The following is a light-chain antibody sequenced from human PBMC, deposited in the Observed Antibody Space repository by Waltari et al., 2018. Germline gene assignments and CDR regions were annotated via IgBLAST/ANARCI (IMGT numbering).Light chain of an antibody. CDR1: QSVSSY. J-gene: IGKJ5*01. CDR2: DAS. Sequence: ETVLTQSPATLSLSPGERATLSCRASQSVSSYLAWYQQKPGQAPRLLIYDASNRATGIPARCSGSGSGTDFTLTISSLEPEDFAVYYCQQRSNWPPITFGQGTRLEIK. CDR3: QQRSNWPPIT. V-gene: IGKV3-11*01.